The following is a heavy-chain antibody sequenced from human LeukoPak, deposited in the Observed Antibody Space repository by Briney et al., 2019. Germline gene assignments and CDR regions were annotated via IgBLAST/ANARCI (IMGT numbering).Heavy chain of an antibody. CDR2: IRSKIDGGTS. CDR3: ATAPGYWGLAPLDY. V-gene: IGHV3-15*01. Sequence: GGSLRLSCAVSGINFSNAWMNWVRQAPGKGLEWVGRIRSKIDGGTSDLAASVRGRFTISRDDSENTLYLQMNSLDTEDTAVYYCATAPGYWGLAPLDYWGRGILVTVSS. J-gene: IGHJ4*02. D-gene: IGHD7-27*01. CDR1: GINFSNAW.